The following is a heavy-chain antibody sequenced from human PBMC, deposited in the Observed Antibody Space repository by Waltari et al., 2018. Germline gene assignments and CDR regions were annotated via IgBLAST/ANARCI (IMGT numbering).Heavy chain of an antibody. Sequence: QVQLVQSGAEVKKPGASVKVSCKVSGYPLTELSMHWVRQAPGKGLEWMGGFDPEDGETIYAQKFQGRVTMTEDTSTDTAYMELSSLRSEDTAVYYCATDSHSLTTGAVYFDYWGQGTLVTVSS. V-gene: IGHV1-24*01. CDR2: FDPEDGET. CDR3: ATDSHSLTTGAVYFDY. J-gene: IGHJ4*02. D-gene: IGHD4-17*01. CDR1: GYPLTELS.